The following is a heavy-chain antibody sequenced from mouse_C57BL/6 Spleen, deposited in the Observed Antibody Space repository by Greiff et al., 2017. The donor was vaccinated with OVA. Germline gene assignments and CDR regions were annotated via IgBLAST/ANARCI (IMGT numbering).Heavy chain of an antibody. D-gene: IGHD2-4*01. V-gene: IGHV3-6*01. CDR2: ISYDGSN. CDR1: GYSITSGYY. CDR3: ARDYDDYDVWFAY. J-gene: IGHJ3*01. Sequence: EVKLQQSGPGLVKPSQSLSLTCSVTGYSITSGYYWNWIRQFPGNKLEWMGYISYDGSNNYNPSLKNRISITRDTSKNQFFLKLNSVTTEDTATYYCARDYDDYDVWFAYWGQGTLVTVSA.